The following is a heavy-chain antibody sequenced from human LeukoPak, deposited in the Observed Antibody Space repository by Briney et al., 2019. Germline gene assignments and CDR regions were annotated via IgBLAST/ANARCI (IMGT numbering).Heavy chain of an antibody. CDR3: ASDSSGLFGY. CDR1: GFTFSSYS. J-gene: IGHJ4*02. V-gene: IGHV3-21*01. CDR2: ISSSSSYI. D-gene: IGHD6-19*01. Sequence: PGGSLRLSCAASGFTFSSYSMNWVRQAPGKGLEWVSSISSSSSYIYYADSVKGRFTISRDNAKNPLYLQMNSLRAEDTAVYYCASDSSGLFGYWGQGTLVTVSS.